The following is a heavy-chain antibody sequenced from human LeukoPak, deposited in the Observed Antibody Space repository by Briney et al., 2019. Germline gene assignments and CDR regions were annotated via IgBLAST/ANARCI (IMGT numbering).Heavy chain of an antibody. CDR3: ARDNRGEWFDP. V-gene: IGHV4-31*03. Sequence: SETLSLTCTVSGGSISSGGYYWSCIRQHPGKGLEWIGYIYYSGSTYYNPSLKSRVTISVDTSKNQFSLKLSSVTAADTAVYYCARDNRGEWFDPWGQGTLVAVSS. CDR1: GGSISSGGYY. J-gene: IGHJ5*02. CDR2: IYYSGST. D-gene: IGHD1-14*01.